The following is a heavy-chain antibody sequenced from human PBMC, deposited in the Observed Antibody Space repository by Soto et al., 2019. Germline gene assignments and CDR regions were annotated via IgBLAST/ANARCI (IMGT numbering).Heavy chain of an antibody. CDR1: GFTFDDYA. Sequence: EVQLVESGGGLVQPGGSLRLSCAASGFTFDDYAIHWVRQAPGKGLEWVSGISWNGAATGYVDSVKGRFSISRDNTKNTLYLQMNCLRSEDTAVYYCANLPLYGSGFDCWGQGTLVTVSS. CDR3: ANLPLYGSGFDC. D-gene: IGHD3-10*01. CDR2: ISWNGAAT. J-gene: IGHJ4*02. V-gene: IGHV3-9*01.